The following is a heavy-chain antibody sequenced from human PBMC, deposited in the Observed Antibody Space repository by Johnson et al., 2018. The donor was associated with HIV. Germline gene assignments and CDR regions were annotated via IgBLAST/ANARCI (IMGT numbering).Heavy chain of an antibody. CDR1: GFSFNDYA. CDR2: ISGSGGST. Sequence: VQLVESGGGLVQPGRSLRLSCAASGFSFNDYAMHWVRQPPGRGLEWVSGISGSGGSTYYADSVKGRFTSSRDNSKNTLYLQMNSLRAEDTAVYYCAKDRLDGTFTTDAFDIWGQGTMVTVSS. V-gene: IGHV3-23*04. D-gene: IGHD1-1*01. CDR3: AKDRLDGTFTTDAFDI. J-gene: IGHJ3*02.